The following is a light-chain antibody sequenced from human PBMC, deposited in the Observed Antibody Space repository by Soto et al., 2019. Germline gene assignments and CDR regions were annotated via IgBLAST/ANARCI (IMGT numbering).Light chain of an antibody. Sequence: EIVLTQSPGTLSLSPGERATLSCRASQSVSSSYLAWYQQKPGQAPRLLIYGASSGATGIPDRFSGSGSGTDFTLTISRLEPEDFTVYYCQQYGSSLPITFGQGTRLEIK. CDR2: GAS. CDR1: QSVSSSY. V-gene: IGKV3-20*01. CDR3: QQYGSSLPIT. J-gene: IGKJ5*01.